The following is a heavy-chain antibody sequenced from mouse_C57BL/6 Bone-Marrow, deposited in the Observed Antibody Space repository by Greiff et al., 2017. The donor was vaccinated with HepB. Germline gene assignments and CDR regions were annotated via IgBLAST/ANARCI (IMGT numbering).Heavy chain of an antibody. Sequence: EVQLKQSGAELVRPGASVKLSCTASGFNIKDDYMHWVKQRPEQGLEWIGWIDPENGDTEYASKFQGKATITADTSSNTAYLQLSSLTSEDTAVYYCTGGGNLAWFAYWGQGTLVTVSA. D-gene: IGHD2-1*01. CDR2: IDPENGDT. V-gene: IGHV14-4*01. CDR1: GFNIKDDY. J-gene: IGHJ3*01. CDR3: TGGGNLAWFAY.